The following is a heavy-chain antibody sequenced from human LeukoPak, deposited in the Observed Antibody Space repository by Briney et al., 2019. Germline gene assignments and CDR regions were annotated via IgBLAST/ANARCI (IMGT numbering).Heavy chain of an antibody. V-gene: IGHV3-48*03. D-gene: IGHD1-1*01. Sequence: GGSLRLSCAASGFTFSSYEMNWVRQAPRKGLEWVSYISSSGSTIYYADSVKGRFTISRDNAKNSLYLQMNSLRAEDTAVYYCARDMNGYMDVWGKGTTVTVSS. J-gene: IGHJ6*03. CDR1: GFTFSSYE. CDR2: ISSSGSTI. CDR3: ARDMNGYMDV.